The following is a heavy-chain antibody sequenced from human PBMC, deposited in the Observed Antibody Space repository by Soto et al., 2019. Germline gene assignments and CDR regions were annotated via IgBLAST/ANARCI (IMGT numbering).Heavy chain of an antibody. CDR3: AREYGVVIMAYYYYYMDV. Sequence: PGGSLRLSCAASGFTVSSNYMSWFRQAPGKGLEWVSVIYSGGSTYYADSVKGRFTISRDNSKNTLYLQMNSLRAEDTAVYYCAREYGVVIMAYYYYYMDVWGKGTTVTVSS. D-gene: IGHD3-3*01. CDR2: IYSGGST. V-gene: IGHV3-66*01. J-gene: IGHJ6*03. CDR1: GFTVSSNY.